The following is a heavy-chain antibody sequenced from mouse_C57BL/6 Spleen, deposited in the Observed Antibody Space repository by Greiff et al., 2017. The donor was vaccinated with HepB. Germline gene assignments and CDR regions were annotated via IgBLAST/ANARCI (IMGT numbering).Heavy chain of an antibody. J-gene: IGHJ4*01. CDR1: GYSFTSYY. CDR2: IYPGSGNT. D-gene: IGHD2-1*01. V-gene: IGHV1-66*01. Sequence: QVQLQQSGPELVKPGASVKISCKASGYSFTSYYIHWVKQRPGQGLEWIGWIYPGSGNTKYNEKFKGKATLTADTSSSTAYMQLSSLTSEDSAVYYCARIYYGNYDYAMDYWGQGTSVTVSS. CDR3: ARIYYGNYDYAMDY.